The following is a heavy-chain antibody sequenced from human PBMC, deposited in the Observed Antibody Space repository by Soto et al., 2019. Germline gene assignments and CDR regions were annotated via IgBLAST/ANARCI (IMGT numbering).Heavy chain of an antibody. Sequence: SETLSLTCTVSGGSISSGDYYWSWIRLPPGKGLEWIGYIYYSGSTYYNPSLKSRGTISVDTSKNQFSLKLSSVTAADTAVYYCARDNILGILYGGMDVWGQGTTVTVSS. CDR1: GGSISSGDYY. CDR3: ARDNILGILYGGMDV. D-gene: IGHD3-3*01. CDR2: IYYSGST. J-gene: IGHJ6*02. V-gene: IGHV4-30-4*01.